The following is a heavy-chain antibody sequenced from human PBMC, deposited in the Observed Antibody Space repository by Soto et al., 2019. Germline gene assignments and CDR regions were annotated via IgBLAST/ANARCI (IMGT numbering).Heavy chain of an antibody. V-gene: IGHV1-18*01. J-gene: IGHJ6*02. Sequence: GASVKVSCKASGYTFTSYGISWVRQAPGQGLEWMGWISAYNGNTNYAQKLQGRVTMTTDTSTSTAYMELSSLRSDDTAVYYCAREEGGRRGRYYDFWRTAYGMDVWGQGTTVTVAS. CDR2: ISAYNGNT. D-gene: IGHD3-3*01. CDR1: GYTFTSYG. CDR3: AREEGGRRGRYYDFWRTAYGMDV.